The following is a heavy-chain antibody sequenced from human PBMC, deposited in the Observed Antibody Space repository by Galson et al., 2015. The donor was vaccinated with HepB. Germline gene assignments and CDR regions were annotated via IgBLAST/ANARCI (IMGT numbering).Heavy chain of an antibody. Sequence: SLRLSCAASGLTFSSLGMTWVRQAPGKGLECVSAIGVNAGSTDYADSVKGRFTISRDNSKNMLYLQMNNLRAEDTAVYYCAKGTTNIDYWGQGTLVTVSS. V-gene: IGHV3-23*01. D-gene: IGHD1-1*01. J-gene: IGHJ4*02. CDR3: AKGTTNIDY. CDR1: GLTFSSLG. CDR2: IGVNAGST.